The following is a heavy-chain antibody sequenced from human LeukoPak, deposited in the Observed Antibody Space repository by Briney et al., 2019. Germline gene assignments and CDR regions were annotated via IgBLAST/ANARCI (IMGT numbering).Heavy chain of an antibody. J-gene: IGHJ6*02. CDR2: ISAYNGNT. Sequence: ASVKVSCKASGYTFTSYGISWVRQAPGQGLEWMGWISAYNGNTNYAQKLQGRVTMITDTSTSTAYMELRSLRSDDTAVYYCARGEGPAIVATIRPPGYYYYGMDVWGQGTTVTVSS. V-gene: IGHV1-18*01. CDR3: ARGEGPAIVATIRPPGYYYYGMDV. CDR1: GYTFTSYG. D-gene: IGHD5-12*01.